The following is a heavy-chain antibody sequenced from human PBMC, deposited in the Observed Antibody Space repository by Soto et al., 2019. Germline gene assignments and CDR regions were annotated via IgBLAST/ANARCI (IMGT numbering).Heavy chain of an antibody. CDR3: ARWPQPRYTADPYAVDV. CDR1: GGTFSSSG. V-gene: IGHV1-69*11. D-gene: IGHD3-16*02. CDR2: IVPSLDTT. Sequence: SVKVSCKASGGTFSSSGFSWVRQAPGQGLEWMGMIVPSLDTTNYAQKFQTRVTITADEVTSTAYMELRSLRSEDTAVYYCARWPQPRYTADPYAVDVWGQGTRVTVSS. J-gene: IGHJ6*02.